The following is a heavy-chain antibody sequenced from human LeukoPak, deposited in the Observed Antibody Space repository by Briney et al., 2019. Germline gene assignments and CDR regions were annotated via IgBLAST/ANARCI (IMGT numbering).Heavy chain of an antibody. Sequence: SETLSLTCTVSDASISSTSYYWGWIRQPPGKGLEWIGSIYYSGSTNYKSSLKSQVTISVDTSKNQFSLKLSSVTAADTAVYYCARRSSSWYAFDYWGQGTLVTVSS. V-gene: IGHV4-39*01. CDR1: DASISSTSYY. J-gene: IGHJ4*02. CDR3: ARRSSSWYAFDY. D-gene: IGHD6-13*01. CDR2: IYYSGST.